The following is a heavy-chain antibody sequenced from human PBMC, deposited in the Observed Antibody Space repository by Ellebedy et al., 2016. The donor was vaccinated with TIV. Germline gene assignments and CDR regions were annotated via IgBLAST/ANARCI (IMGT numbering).Heavy chain of an antibody. CDR1: GGSVSRSNYY. V-gene: IGHV4-39*01. D-gene: IGHD3-10*01. CDR3: ARLWFRDLFSPEGDV. J-gene: IGHJ6*02. Sequence: GSLRLXXIVSGGSVSRSNYYWGWIRQRPGKGPEWIGNIYHTGTTFYNPSLKSRVTISVDTSKNQFSLNLRSVTAADTALYYCARLWFRDLFSPEGDVWGQGTTVTVSS. CDR2: IYHTGTT.